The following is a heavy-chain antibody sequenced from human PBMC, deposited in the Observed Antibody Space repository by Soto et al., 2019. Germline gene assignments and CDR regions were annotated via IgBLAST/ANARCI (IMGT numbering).Heavy chain of an antibody. V-gene: IGHV3-23*01. J-gene: IGHJ6*02. D-gene: IGHD3-22*01. CDR3: AKLNYYDSRSRMDV. Sequence: EVQLLESGGGLVQPGGSLRLYCAASGFTFSSYAMSWVRQAPGKGLEWVSAISGSGGSTYYADSVKGRFTISRDNSKNTLYLQMNSLSAEDTAVYYCAKLNYYDSRSRMDVWGQGTTVTVSS. CDR1: GFTFSSYA. CDR2: ISGSGGST.